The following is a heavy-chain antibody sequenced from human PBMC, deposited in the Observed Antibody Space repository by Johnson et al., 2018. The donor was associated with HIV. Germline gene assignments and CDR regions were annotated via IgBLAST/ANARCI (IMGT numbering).Heavy chain of an antibody. V-gene: IGHV3-30*04. CDR1: GSTFSIYA. CDR3: ARALYDSSGYDAFDI. J-gene: IGHJ3*02. CDR2: ISYDGHNK. D-gene: IGHD3-22*01. Sequence: QVQLVESGGGVVQPGGSLRLSCAASGSTFSIYAMHWVRQDPGKGLEWATVISYDGHNKYYADSVKGRFTISRDNSKNTLYLQMNSLRAEDTAVYYCARALYDSSGYDAFDIWGQGTMVTVSS.